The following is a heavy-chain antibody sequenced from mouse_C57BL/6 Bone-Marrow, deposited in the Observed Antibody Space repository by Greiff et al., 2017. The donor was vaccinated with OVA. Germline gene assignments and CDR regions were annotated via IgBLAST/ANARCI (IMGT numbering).Heavy chain of an antibody. V-gene: IGHV2-9-1*01. CDR1: GFSLTSYA. Sequence: VHLVESGPGLVAPSQSLSITCTVSGFSLTSYAISWVRQPPGKGLEWLGVIWTGGGTNYNSALKSRLSISKDNSKSQVFLKMNSLQTDDTARYYCARNTGYGRDYFDYWGQGTTLTVSS. CDR2: IWTGGGT. D-gene: IGHD1-2*01. J-gene: IGHJ2*01. CDR3: ARNTGYGRDYFDY.